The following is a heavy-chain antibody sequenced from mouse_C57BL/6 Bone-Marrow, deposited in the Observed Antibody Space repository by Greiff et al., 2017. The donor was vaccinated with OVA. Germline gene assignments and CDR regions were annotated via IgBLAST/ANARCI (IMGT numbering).Heavy chain of an antibody. J-gene: IGHJ4*01. CDR3: AREEIYYDDDGGGVDY. D-gene: IGHD2-4*01. Sequence: QVQLQQPGAEPVRPGSSVKLSCKASGYTFTSYWMHWVKQRPIQGLEWIGNIDPSDSETHYNQKFKDKATLTVDKSSSTAYMQLSSLTSEDSAVYYCAREEIYYDDDGGGVDYWGQGTSVTVSS. CDR2: IDPSDSET. V-gene: IGHV1-52*01. CDR1: GYTFTSYW.